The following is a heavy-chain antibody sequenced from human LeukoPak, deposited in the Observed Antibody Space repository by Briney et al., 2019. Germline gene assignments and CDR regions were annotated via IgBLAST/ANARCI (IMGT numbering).Heavy chain of an antibody. CDR3: ARGVATITSHYYYYYYMDV. CDR2: FDPEDGET. V-gene: IGHV1-24*01. CDR1: GYTLTELS. J-gene: IGHJ6*03. Sequence: GASVKVSCKVSGYTLTELSMHWVRQAPGKGLEWMGGFDPEDGETIYAQKFQGRVTMTEDTSTDTAYMELSSLRSEDTAVYYCARGVATITSHYYYYYYMDVWGKGTTVTVSS. D-gene: IGHD5-12*01.